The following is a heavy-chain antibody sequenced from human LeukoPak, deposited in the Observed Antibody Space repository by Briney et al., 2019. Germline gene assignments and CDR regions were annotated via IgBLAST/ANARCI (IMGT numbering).Heavy chain of an antibody. J-gene: IGHJ4*02. Sequence: GASAKVSCKASGYTFTGYYIHWVRQAPGQGLEWMGWINPDSGGTTYAQKFQGRVTMTRDTSINTAFMELSRWTSDDAAVYYCARDLRGLGDYFDYWGQGTLVTVSS. CDR1: GYTFTGYY. V-gene: IGHV1-2*02. CDR3: ARDLRGLGDYFDY. CDR2: INPDSGGT. D-gene: IGHD3/OR15-3a*01.